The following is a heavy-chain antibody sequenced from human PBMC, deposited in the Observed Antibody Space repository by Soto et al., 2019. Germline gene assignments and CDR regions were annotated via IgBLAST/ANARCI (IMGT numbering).Heavy chain of an antibody. V-gene: IGHV3-23*01. Sequence: GGSLRLSCAASGFNFSSYALNWVSQAQGKGLEWVSAISDSGGSTYYADSMKGRFTISRDNSKNTLYLQMNSLRAEDTAVYYCARAGGSGSYHKDYWGQGTLVTVSS. J-gene: IGHJ4*02. CDR1: GFNFSSYA. D-gene: IGHD3-10*01. CDR2: ISDSGGST. CDR3: ARAGGSGSYHKDY.